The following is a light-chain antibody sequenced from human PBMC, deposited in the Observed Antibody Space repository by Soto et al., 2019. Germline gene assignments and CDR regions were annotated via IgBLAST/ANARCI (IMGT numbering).Light chain of an antibody. J-gene: IGKJ2*02. CDR2: LGS. CDR3: MQALEMRT. CDR1: QSLLYSNGYNY. Sequence: DIVKTQSPLSLPVTPGEPASISCRSSQSLLYSNGYNYLDWYLQKPGQSPQLLIYLGSNRASGVPDRFSGSGSGTDFTLKISRVVAEDVGVYYCMQALEMRTFGQGTKLEIK. V-gene: IGKV2-28*01.